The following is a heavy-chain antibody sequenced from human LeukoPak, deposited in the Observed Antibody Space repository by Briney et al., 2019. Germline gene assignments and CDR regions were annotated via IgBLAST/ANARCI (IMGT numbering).Heavy chain of an antibody. CDR1: GGTLSSHA. CDR2: IIPIFGTT. CDR3: ARGDSGYDYGFDN. V-gene: IGHV1-69*05. D-gene: IGHD5-12*01. J-gene: IGHJ4*02. Sequence: SVKVSCKASGGTLSSHAISWVRQAPGQGLEWVGGIIPIFGTTNYAQKFQGRVTITTDESTSTGYMELRSLRSDDTAVYYCARGDSGYDYGFDNWGQGTLVTVSS.